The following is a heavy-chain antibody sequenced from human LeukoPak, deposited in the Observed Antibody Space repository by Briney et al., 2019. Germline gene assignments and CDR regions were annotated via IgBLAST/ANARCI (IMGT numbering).Heavy chain of an antibody. D-gene: IGHD6-13*01. Sequence: SETLSLTCTVSGGSISSGSYYWTWIRQHPGKGLEWIGYTYYSGSTYYNPSLKSRVTISVDTSKNQFSLKLSSVTAADTAVYYCARSLHPHSSSWPTFDYWGQGTLVTVSS. CDR2: TYYSGST. CDR1: GGSISSGSYY. CDR3: ARSLHPHSSSWPTFDY. V-gene: IGHV4-31*03. J-gene: IGHJ4*02.